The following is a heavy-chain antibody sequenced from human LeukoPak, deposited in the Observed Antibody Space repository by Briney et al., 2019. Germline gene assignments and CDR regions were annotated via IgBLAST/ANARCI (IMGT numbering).Heavy chain of an antibody. V-gene: IGHV1-2*02. CDR2: INPNSGGT. CDR1: GYTFTGYY. D-gene: IGHD3-22*01. CDR3: ARDGYYYDSSGYYFS. Sequence: ASVKVSCKASGYTFTGYYMHWVRQAPGQGLEWMGWINPNSGGTNYAQKFQGRVTMTRDTSISTAYMELSRLRSDDTAVYYCARDGYYYDSSGYYFSWGQGTLVTVSS. J-gene: IGHJ4*02.